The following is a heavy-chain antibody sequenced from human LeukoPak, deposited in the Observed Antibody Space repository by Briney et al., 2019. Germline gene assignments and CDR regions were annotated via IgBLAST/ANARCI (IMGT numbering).Heavy chain of an antibody. V-gene: IGHV3-33*01. CDR3: ARAIGCSGGSCEGALDY. CDR2: IWYDGSNK. CDR1: GFTFSSYG. Sequence: GRSLRLSCAAPGFTFSSYGMHWVRQAPGKGLEWVAVIWYDGSNKYYADSVKGRFTISRVNSKNTLYLQMNSLRAEDTAVYYCARAIGCSGGSCEGALDYWGQGTLVTVSS. D-gene: IGHD2-15*01. J-gene: IGHJ4*02.